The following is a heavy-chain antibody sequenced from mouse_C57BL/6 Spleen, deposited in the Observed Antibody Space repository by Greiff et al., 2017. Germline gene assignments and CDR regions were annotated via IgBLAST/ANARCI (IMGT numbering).Heavy chain of an antibody. V-gene: IGHV1-59*01. J-gene: IGHJ2*01. D-gene: IGHD1-1*01. CDR1: GYTFTSYW. Sequence: QVQLQQSGAELVRPGTSVKLSCKASGYTFTSYWMHWVKQRPGQGLEWIGVIDPSDSYTNYNQKFKGKATLTVDTSSSTAYMQLSSLTSEDSAVYCSARWETTVVAPFDYWGQGTTLTVSS. CDR3: ARWETTVVAPFDY. CDR2: IDPSDSYT.